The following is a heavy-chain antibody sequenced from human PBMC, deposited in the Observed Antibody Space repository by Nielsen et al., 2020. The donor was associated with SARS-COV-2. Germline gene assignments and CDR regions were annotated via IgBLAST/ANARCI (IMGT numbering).Heavy chain of an antibody. Sequence: ASVKVSCKASGYTFTSYGISWVRQAPGQGLEWMGWISAYNGNTNYAQKLQGRVTMTTDTSTSTAYMELRSLRSDDTAVYYCARVVGVATGATPYYYYGMDVWGQGTTVTSP. V-gene: IGHV1-18*01. J-gene: IGHJ6*02. CDR3: ARVVGVATGATPYYYYGMDV. CDR1: GYTFTSYG. CDR2: ISAYNGNT. D-gene: IGHD5-12*01.